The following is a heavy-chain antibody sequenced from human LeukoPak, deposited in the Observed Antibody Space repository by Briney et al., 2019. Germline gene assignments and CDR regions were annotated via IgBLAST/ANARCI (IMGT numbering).Heavy chain of an antibody. V-gene: IGHV4-34*01. CDR2: INHSGST. CDR1: GGSFSGYY. D-gene: IGHD2-2*01. Sequence: SETLSLTCAVYGGSFSGYYWSWIRQPPGKGLEWIGEINHSGSTNYNPSLKSRVTISVDTSKNQFSLKLSSVTAADTAVYYCARRRVPAAPFDYWGQGTLVSVYS. J-gene: IGHJ4*02. CDR3: ARRRVPAAPFDY.